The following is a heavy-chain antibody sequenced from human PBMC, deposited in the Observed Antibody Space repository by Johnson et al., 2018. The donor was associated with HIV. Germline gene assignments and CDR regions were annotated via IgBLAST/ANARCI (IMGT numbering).Heavy chain of an antibody. D-gene: IGHD2-2*01. J-gene: IGHJ3*02. CDR2: IHWNGGST. V-gene: IGHV3-20*04. CDR3: ARNGLVPAAKGVAFDI. CDR1: GFTFDDYG. Sequence: VQLVESGGRVVRPGGSLRLSCVASGFTFDDYGMSWVRQAPGKGLEWVSGIHWNGGSTGYADSVKGRFTISRDNSKNSLYLQMNSLRAEDTAVYYCARNGLVPAAKGVAFDIWGQGTMVTGSS.